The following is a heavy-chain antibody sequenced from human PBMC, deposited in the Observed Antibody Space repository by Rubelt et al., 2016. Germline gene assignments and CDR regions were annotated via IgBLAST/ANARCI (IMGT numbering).Heavy chain of an antibody. V-gene: IGHV5-51*01. CDR2: IYPGDYDS. Sequence: RFSSYWIAWVRQTPGKGLEWVGIIYPGDYDSRYSPSFQGQVTLSADKSSSTAYLQLTSLKASDTAMYYCARHGVGYGSGSYYHHYYYGMDVWGQGTTVTVSS. CDR1: RFSSYW. CDR3: ARHGVGYGSGSYYHHYYYGMDV. D-gene: IGHD3-10*01. J-gene: IGHJ6*02.